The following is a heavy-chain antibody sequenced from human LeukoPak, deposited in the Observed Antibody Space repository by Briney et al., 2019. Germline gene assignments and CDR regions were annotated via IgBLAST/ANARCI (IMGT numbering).Heavy chain of an antibody. V-gene: IGHV3-20*04. CDR2: INWNGDST. CDR1: GFTFDDYG. J-gene: IGHJ4*02. Sequence: GGSLRLSCAASGFTFDDYGMSWVRQAPGKGLEWVSGINWNGDSTGYADSVKGRFTISRDNAKNSLYLQMNSLRAEDTALYYCARDQSYYDSSGYYYPYWGQGTLVTVSS. D-gene: IGHD3-22*01. CDR3: ARDQSYYDSSGYYYPY.